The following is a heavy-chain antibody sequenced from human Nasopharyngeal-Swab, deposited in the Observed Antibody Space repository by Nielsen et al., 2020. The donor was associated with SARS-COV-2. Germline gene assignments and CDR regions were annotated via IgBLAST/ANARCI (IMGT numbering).Heavy chain of an antibody. V-gene: IGHV1-3*01. CDR3: AGHEHGSGSLDY. CDR2: IDAGKGDA. J-gene: IGHJ4*02. Sequence: WVRQAPGQRLEWMGWIDAGKGDAHYSQKFQGRVTLTRDTSATTAYMEVSSLTSEDTAIYYCAGHEHGSGSLDYWGQGTLVTVSS. D-gene: IGHD3-10*01.